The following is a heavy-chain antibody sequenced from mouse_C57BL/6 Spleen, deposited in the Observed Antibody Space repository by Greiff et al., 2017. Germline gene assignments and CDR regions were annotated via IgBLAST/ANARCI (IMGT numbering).Heavy chain of an antibody. J-gene: IGHJ3*01. Sequence: EVQVVESGGGLVKPGGSLKLSCAASGFTFSSYAMSWVRQTPEKRLEWVATISDGGSYTYYPDNVKGRFTISRDNAKNNLYLQMSHLKSEDTAIYYGAKDYYGSSSFAYWGQGTLVTVSA. CDR3: AKDYYGSSSFAY. V-gene: IGHV5-4*01. CDR2: ISDGGSYT. CDR1: GFTFSSYA. D-gene: IGHD1-1*01.